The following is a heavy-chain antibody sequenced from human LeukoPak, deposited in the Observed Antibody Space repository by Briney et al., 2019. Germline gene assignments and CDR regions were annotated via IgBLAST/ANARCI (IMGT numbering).Heavy chain of an antibody. CDR3: SRAYSTGWLGINDY. Sequence: GGSLRLSCAASGXTFSTFSMNWVRQAPGKGLEWVSSISSSSSYIDYADSVKGRFTISRDNAKNSLFLQMNSLRAEDTAVYYCSRAYSTGWLGINDYWGQGALVTVSS. CDR1: GXTFSTFS. CDR2: ISSSSSYI. V-gene: IGHV3-21*01. J-gene: IGHJ4*02. D-gene: IGHD2-21*01.